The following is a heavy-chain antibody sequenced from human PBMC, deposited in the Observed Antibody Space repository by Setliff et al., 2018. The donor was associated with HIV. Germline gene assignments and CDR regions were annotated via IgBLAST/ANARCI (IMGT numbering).Heavy chain of an antibody. CDR1: GFTFSNYE. J-gene: IGHJ4*02. D-gene: IGHD3-22*01. CDR2: ISSSGTTI. CDR3: AKAQDSSGYYTLDY. Sequence: GGSLRLSCAASGFTFSNYEMNWVRQAPGKGLEWVSYISSSGTTIYYADSVKGRFTISRDNAKNSLYLQMNSLRAEDTAVYYCAKAQDSSGYYTLDYWGQGTLVTVSS. V-gene: IGHV3-48*03.